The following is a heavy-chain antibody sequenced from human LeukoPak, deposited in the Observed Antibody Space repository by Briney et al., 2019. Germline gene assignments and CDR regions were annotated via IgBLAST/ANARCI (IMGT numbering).Heavy chain of an antibody. J-gene: IGHJ4*02. D-gene: IGHD3-10*01. V-gene: IGHV3-15*01. CDR1: GFTFINAW. Sequence: PGGSLRLSCAAFGFTFINAWMAWVRQAPGKGLEWVGRIKAKAHGGTIEYAAPVKGRFTISRDDSKNTLYLQMNSLKTEDTAVYYCTTFGYLPYWGQGTLVTVSS. CDR3: TTFGYLPY. CDR2: IKAKAHGGTI.